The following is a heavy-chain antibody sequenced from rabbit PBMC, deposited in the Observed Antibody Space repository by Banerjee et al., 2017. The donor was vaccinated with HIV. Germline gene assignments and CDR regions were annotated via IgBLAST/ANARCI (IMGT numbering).Heavy chain of an antibody. Sequence: QSLEESGGGLVQPEGSLTLTCTASGFSFSSTDYMCWVRQTPGKGLEWIACIDTDGSESTYYASWAKGRFTISKTSSTTVTLQMTSLTAADTATYFCARDAGYSGDGYATGSYYFNLWGPGTLVTVS. J-gene: IGHJ4*01. CDR1: GFSFSSTDY. V-gene: IGHV1S40*01. CDR3: ARDAGYSGDGYATGSYYFNL. CDR2: IDTDGSEST. D-gene: IGHD6-1*01.